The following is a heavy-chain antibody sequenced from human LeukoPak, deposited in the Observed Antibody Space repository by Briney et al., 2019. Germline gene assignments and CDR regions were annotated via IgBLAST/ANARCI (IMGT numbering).Heavy chain of an antibody. CDR2: IIPIFVTA. D-gene: IGHD3-10*01. CDR3: ARSEMVRGVIGNDWFDP. Sequence: SVKVSCKASGGTFSSYAISWVRQAPGQGLEWMGGIIPIFVTANYAQKFQGRVTITADESTSTAYMELSSLRSEDTAVYYCARSEMVRGVIGNDWFDPWGQGTLVTVSS. V-gene: IGHV1-69*13. CDR1: GGTFSSYA. J-gene: IGHJ5*02.